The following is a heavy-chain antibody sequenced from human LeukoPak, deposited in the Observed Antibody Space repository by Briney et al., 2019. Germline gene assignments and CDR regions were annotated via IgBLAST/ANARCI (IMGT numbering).Heavy chain of an antibody. CDR1: GFTFSSYG. CDR3: AKDARGGHPHS. J-gene: IGHJ4*02. Sequence: PGGSLRLSCAASGFTFSSYGMHWVRQAPGKGLEWVAVIWYDGSNKYYADSVKGRFTISRDNSKNTLYLQMNSLRAEDTAVYYCAKDARGGHPHSWGQGTLVTVSS. V-gene: IGHV3-33*06. CDR2: IWYDGSNK. D-gene: IGHD2-15*01.